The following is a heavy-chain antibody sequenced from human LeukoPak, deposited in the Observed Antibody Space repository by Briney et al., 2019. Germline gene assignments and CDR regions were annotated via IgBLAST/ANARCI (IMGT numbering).Heavy chain of an antibody. D-gene: IGHD3-10*01. V-gene: IGHV4-59*01. Sequence: SETLSLTCTVSGGSIGSYYWSWIRQPPGKGLEWIGYIYYSGSTNYNPSLKSRVTISVDTSKNQFSLKLSSVTAADTAVYYCASARIGGYFDYWGQGTLVTVSS. CDR2: IYYSGST. CDR1: GGSIGSYY. CDR3: ASARIGGYFDY. J-gene: IGHJ4*02.